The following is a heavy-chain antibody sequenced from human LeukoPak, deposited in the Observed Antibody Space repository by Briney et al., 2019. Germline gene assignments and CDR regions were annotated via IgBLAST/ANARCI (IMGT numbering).Heavy chain of an antibody. CDR2: IYYSGST. J-gene: IGHJ2*01. Sequence: PSETLSLTCSVSGDSIVATSYYWGWIRQPPGKGPEWIGSIYYSGSTYYNPSLKSRVTMSVDTSKNQFSLKLTSVTAADTAVYYCARPAKNTMIVDWYFDLWGRGTLVTVSS. V-gene: IGHV4-39*01. D-gene: IGHD3-22*01. CDR1: GDSIVATSYY. CDR3: ARPAKNTMIVDWYFDL.